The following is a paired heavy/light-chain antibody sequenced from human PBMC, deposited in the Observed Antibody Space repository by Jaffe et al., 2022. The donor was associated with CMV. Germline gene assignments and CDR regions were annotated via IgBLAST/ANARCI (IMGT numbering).Heavy chain of an antibody. CDR2: IRSEVDGGMR. D-gene: IGHD3-16*01. J-gene: IGHJ4*01. V-gene: IGHV3-15*01. CDR3: TTGPERAAYFFDY. CDR1: GFTFSSAW. Sequence: EVQLVESGGGLVRPGGSLRLSCKGFGFTFSSAWMAWVRHVSGKGPELVGRIRSEVDGGMREYAAPVKGRFIISRDDSTNTVFLQMNNLQTEDTALYYCTTGPERAAYFFDYWAQGTLVTVSS.
Light chain of an antibody. CDR2: DSY. CDR3: QQRSAWPNN. V-gene: IGKV3-11*01. Sequence: EILLTQSPATLSLSPGERATLSCRASQSVRSYLAWYQQRPGQAPRLLLYDSYKRASDIPTRFSGSGSETDFTLTISSLEPEDFAVYYCQQRSAWPNNFGGGTRVEIK. CDR1: QSVRSY. J-gene: IGKJ4*01.